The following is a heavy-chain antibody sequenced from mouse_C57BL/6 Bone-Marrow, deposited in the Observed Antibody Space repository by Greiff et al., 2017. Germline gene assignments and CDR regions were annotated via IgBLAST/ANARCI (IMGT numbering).Heavy chain of an antibody. Sequence: EVKLMESGGGLVKPGGSLKLSCAASGFTFSDYGMHWVRQAPEKGLEWVAYISSGSSTIYYADTVKGRFTISRDNAKNTLFLQMTSLRSEDTAMYYCARQTMITGGYYAMDYWGQGTSVTVSS. CDR2: ISSGSSTI. J-gene: IGHJ4*01. D-gene: IGHD2-4*01. CDR3: ARQTMITGGYYAMDY. CDR1: GFTFSDYG. V-gene: IGHV5-17*01.